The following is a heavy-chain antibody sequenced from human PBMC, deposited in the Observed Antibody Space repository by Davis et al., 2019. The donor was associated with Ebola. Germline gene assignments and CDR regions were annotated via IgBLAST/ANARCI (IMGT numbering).Heavy chain of an antibody. CDR1: GFSFENFA. J-gene: IGHJ3*02. Sequence: SLKISCAASGFSFENFAMHWVRQVPGKGLEWISGMSWNGDNLGYADSVRGRFTISRDNARNSLYLQMNSLRVEDSAIYYCVKDSSNIWFDIWGQGTLVTVSS. V-gene: IGHV3-9*01. CDR2: MSWNGDNL. CDR3: VKDSSNIWFDI. D-gene: IGHD2/OR15-2a*01.